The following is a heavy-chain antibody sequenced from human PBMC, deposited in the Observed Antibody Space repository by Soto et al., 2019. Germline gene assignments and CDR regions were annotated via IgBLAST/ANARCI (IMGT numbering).Heavy chain of an antibody. D-gene: IGHD6-13*01. CDR1: GYTFTSYY. CDR2: INPSGGST. Sequence: QVQLVQSGAEVKKPGASVKVSCKASGYTFTSYYMHWVRQAPGQGLEWMGIINPSGGSTSFAQKFQGRVNMTRDTSTSTVYMEMSSLRSEDTAVYYCERDYSSSWYYFDYWGQGTLVTVSS. CDR3: ERDYSSSWYYFDY. V-gene: IGHV1-46*01. J-gene: IGHJ4*02.